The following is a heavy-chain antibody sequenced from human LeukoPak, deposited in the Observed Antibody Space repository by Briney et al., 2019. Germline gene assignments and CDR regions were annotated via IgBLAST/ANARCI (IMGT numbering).Heavy chain of an antibody. J-gene: IGHJ3*02. CDR1: GFTFSSYA. CDR3: ARRYFDWLLGVGAFDI. D-gene: IGHD3-9*01. CDR2: IKQDGSEK. Sequence: GGSLRLSCAASGFTFSSYAMHWVRQAPGKGLEWVANIKQDGSEKYYVNSVKGRFTISRDNAKNSLYLQMNSLRAEDTAVYYCARRYFDWLLGVGAFDIWGQGTMVTVSS. V-gene: IGHV3-7*01.